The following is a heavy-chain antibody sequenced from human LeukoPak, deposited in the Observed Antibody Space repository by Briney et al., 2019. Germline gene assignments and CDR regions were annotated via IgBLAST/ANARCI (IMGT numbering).Heavy chain of an antibody. CDR3: ARHMATPGTRGFDS. V-gene: IGHV4-4*02. CDR1: GGSISSANW. Sequence: SETLSLTCAVSGGSISSANWWSWVRQPPGKGREWIGEIYLGGKTNYNPSLQSRVTISIDTSKNQFSLKLISVTAADTALYYCARHMATPGTRGFDSWGQGTLVTVSS. J-gene: IGHJ4*02. D-gene: IGHD5-24*01. CDR2: IYLGGKT.